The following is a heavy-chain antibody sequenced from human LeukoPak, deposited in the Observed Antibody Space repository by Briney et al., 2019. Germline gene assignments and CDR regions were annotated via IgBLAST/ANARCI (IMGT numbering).Heavy chain of an antibody. D-gene: IGHD4-17*01. Sequence: SETLSLTCTVSGGSISSSSYYWGWIRQPPGKGLEWIGSIYYSGSTYYNPSLKSRVTISVDTSKNQFSLKLSSVTAADTAVYYCARGPTTVTTDDYYYYGMDVWGQGTTVTVSS. CDR3: ARGPTTVTTDDYYYYGMDV. CDR2: IYYSGST. J-gene: IGHJ6*02. CDR1: GGSISSSSYY. V-gene: IGHV4-39*07.